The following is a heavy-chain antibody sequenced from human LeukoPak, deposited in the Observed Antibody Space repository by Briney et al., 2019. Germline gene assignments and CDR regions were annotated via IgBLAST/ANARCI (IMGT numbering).Heavy chain of an antibody. V-gene: IGHV3-7*01. Sequence: GGSLRLSCAASGFTFSNYWMTWVRQAPGKGLERVAQIKHDGSEKYYVDSVKGRFTISRDNAKNSLYLQMNSLRADDTAVYFCARDQTPFVWGQGILVTVSS. CDR1: GFTFSNYW. J-gene: IGHJ4*02. CDR3: ARDQTPFV. CDR2: IKHDGSEK.